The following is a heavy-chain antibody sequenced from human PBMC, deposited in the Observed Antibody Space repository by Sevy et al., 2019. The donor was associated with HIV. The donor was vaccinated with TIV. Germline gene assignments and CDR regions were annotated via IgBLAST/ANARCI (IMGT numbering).Heavy chain of an antibody. V-gene: IGHV3-73*01. J-gene: IGHJ2*01. CDR3: TRRNNYYDSSGRPYWYFDL. D-gene: IGHD3-22*01. CDR2: IRSKANSYAT. CDR1: GFTFSGSA. Sequence: GGSLRLSCAASGFTFSGSAMHWVRQASGKGLEWVGRIRSKANSYATANAASVKGRFTISRDDSKNTAYQQMNSLKTEDTAVYYCTRRNNYYDSSGRPYWYFDLWGRGTLVTVSS.